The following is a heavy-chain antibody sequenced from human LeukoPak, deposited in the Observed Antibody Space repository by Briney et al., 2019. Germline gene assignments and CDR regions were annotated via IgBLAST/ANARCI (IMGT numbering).Heavy chain of an antibody. CDR1: GYTFTSHD. CDR3: ARHRRSNNWFDP. V-gene: IGHV1-8*01. D-gene: IGHD1-14*01. J-gene: IGHJ5*02. Sequence: ASVKVSCKASGYTFTSHDINWVRQATGQGLEWMGWMNPNSGNTGYAQKFQGRVTMTRNTSISTAYMELSSLRSEDTAVYYCARHRRSNNWFDPWGQGTLVTVSS. CDR2: MNPNSGNT.